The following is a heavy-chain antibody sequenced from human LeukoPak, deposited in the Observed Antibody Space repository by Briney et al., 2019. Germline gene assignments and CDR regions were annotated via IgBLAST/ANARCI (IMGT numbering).Heavy chain of an antibody. Sequence: SETLSLTCTVSGASISSSSYYWGWIRRHPGKGLEWFGNIYYTGSTYYNPSLKSRVTISVDRSKNQFSLKLSSVTAADTAVYYCARLSAAGTISVDSWGQGTLVTVSS. CDR3: ARLSAAGTISVDS. CDR2: IYYTGST. CDR1: GASISSSSYY. V-gene: IGHV4-39*01. J-gene: IGHJ4*02. D-gene: IGHD6-13*01.